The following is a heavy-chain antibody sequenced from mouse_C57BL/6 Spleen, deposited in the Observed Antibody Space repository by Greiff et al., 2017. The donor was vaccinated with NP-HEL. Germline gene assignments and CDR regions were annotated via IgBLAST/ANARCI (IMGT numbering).Heavy chain of an antibody. J-gene: IGHJ3*01. Sequence: QVQLQQPGAELVKPGASVKLSCTASGYTFTSYWMQWVQQRPGQGLEWIGEIDPSDSYTNYNQKFKGKATLTVDTSSSTAYMQLSSLTSEDSEVYYCARGEGNYKRDFDYWGQGTLVTVSA. CDR3: ARGEGNYKRDFDY. CDR1: GYTFTSYW. D-gene: IGHD2-1*01. V-gene: IGHV1-50*01. CDR2: IDPSDSYT.